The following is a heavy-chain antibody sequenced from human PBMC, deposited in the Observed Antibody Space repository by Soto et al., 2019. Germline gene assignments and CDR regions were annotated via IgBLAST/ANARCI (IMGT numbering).Heavy chain of an antibody. V-gene: IGHV3-9*01. CDR3: AKYYSVRTELYYFDY. CDR2: ISWNSGSI. Sequence: EVQLVESGGGLVQPGRSLRLSCAASGFTFDDYAMHWVRQAPGKGLEWVSGISWNSGSIGYADSVKGRFTISRDNAKNSLYLLMNSLRAEDTALYYCAKYYSVRTELYYFDYWGQGSLVTVSS. CDR1: GFTFDDYA. D-gene: IGHD2-15*01. J-gene: IGHJ4*02.